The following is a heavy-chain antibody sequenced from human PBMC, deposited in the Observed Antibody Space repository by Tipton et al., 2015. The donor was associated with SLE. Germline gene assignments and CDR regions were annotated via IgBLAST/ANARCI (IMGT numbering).Heavy chain of an antibody. CDR1: GFTFSSYG. CDR2: IRYDGSNK. Sequence: SLRLSRAASGFTFSSYGMHWVRHAPGKGLEWVAFIRYDGSNKYFADSVKGRFTISRDKSKNTLYLQMNSLGAEDTAVYYCAKDQGSWTYSFDYWGQGTLVTVSS. D-gene: IGHD3-10*01. J-gene: IGHJ4*02. CDR3: AKDQGSWTYSFDY. V-gene: IGHV3-30*02.